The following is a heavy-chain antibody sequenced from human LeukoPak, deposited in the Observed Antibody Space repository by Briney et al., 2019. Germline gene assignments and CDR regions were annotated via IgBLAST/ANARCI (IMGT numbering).Heavy chain of an antibody. D-gene: IGHD3-22*01. CDR2: ISWNSGSI. CDR3: AKGYYYDSSGLYFDY. J-gene: IGHJ4*02. CDR1: GFTFDDYA. V-gene: IGHV3-9*01. Sequence: PGGSLRLSCAASGFTFDDYAMHWVRQAPGKGLEWVSGISWNSGSIGYADSVKGRFTISRDNAKNSLYLQMNSLRAEDTALYYCAKGYYYDSSGLYFDYWGQGTLVTVSS.